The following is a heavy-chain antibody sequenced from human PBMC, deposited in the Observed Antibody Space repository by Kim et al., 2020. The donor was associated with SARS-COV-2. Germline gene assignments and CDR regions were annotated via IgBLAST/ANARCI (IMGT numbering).Heavy chain of an antibody. CDR1: GYTFTDYF. CDR3: ARVRRQWLVDGGYYYMDV. CDR2: IDPKTGGT. D-gene: IGHD6-19*01. Sequence: ASVKVSCKASGYTFTDYFMHWVRQAPGQGLEWMGWIDPKTGGTHYAQKFQGRLTMTRDTSINIAHMELRRLTSDDMDGYYCARVRRQWLVDGGYYYMDVW. J-gene: IGHJ6*03. V-gene: IGHV1-2*02.